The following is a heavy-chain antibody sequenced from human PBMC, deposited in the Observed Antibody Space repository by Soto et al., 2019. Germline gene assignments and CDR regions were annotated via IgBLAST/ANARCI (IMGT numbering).Heavy chain of an antibody. V-gene: IGHV4-61*01. D-gene: IGHD5-12*01. Sequence: PSETLSLTCNVSGGSVSSSSSYWTWIRQPPGKGLEWIGYIYYSGSTNYNPSLKSRVTISVDTSKNQFSLKMSSVTAADTAVYYCARDNQYAGYDFASRFDYWGQGTLVTVSS. CDR3: ARDNQYAGYDFASRFDY. CDR1: GGSVSSSSSY. CDR2: IYYSGST. J-gene: IGHJ4*02.